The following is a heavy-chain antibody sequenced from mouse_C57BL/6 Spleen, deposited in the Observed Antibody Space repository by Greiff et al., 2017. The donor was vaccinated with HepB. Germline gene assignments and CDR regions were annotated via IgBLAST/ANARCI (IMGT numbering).Heavy chain of an antibody. V-gene: IGHV1-15*01. D-gene: IGHD2-1*01. J-gene: IGHJ1*03. CDR1: GYTFTDYE. CDR2: TDPETGGT. CDR3: TRRYGNYGHFDV. Sequence: VKLQQSGAELVRPGASVTLSCKASGYTFTDYEMHWVKQTPVHGLEWIGATDPETGGTAYNQKFKGKAILTADKSSSTAYMELRSLTSEDSAVYYCTRRYGNYGHFDVWGTGTTVTVSS.